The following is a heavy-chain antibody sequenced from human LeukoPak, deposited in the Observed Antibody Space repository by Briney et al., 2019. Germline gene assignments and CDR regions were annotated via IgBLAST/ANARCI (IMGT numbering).Heavy chain of an antibody. V-gene: IGHV3-33*01. D-gene: IGHD3-10*01. Sequence: GGSLRLSCAAWGFTLSRYGMRGVRQARGKGVEGVADIWYEGSNKYYADSVKARFTISRDNSNNTLYLQMNTLRAEDTPVYYCASEYGSGSSTLNYYYYYYYRMDFWCQGTTVTVSS. CDR1: GFTLSRYG. CDR2: IWYEGSNK. CDR3: ASEYGSGSSTLNYYYYYYYRMDF. J-gene: IGHJ6*02.